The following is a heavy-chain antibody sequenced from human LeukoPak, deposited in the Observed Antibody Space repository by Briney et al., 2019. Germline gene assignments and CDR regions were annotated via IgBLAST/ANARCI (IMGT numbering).Heavy chain of an antibody. CDR1: GGSISSYY. J-gene: IGHJ3*02. D-gene: IGHD6-19*01. V-gene: IGHV4-59*01. CDR2: IYYSGST. CDR3: ASGGSGCYSPRAFDI. Sequence: PSETLSLTCTVSGGSISSYYWSWIRQPPGKGLEWIGYIYYSGSTNYNPSLKSRVTISVDTSKNQFSLKLSSVTAADTAVYYCASGGSGCYSPRAFDIWGQGTMVTVSS.